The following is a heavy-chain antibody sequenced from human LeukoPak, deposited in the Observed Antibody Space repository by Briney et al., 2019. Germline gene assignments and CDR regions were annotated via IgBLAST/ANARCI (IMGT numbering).Heavy chain of an antibody. Sequence: GGSLRLSCAASGFTFSSYGMHWVRQAPGKGLEWVAFIRYDGSNKYYADSVKGRFTISRDNSKNTLYLQMNSLTAEDTAVYYCAKDRVVMGRGANHFDYWGQGTLVTVSS. CDR3: AKDRVVMGRGANHFDY. V-gene: IGHV3-30*02. J-gene: IGHJ4*02. CDR1: GFTFSSYG. D-gene: IGHD3-10*01. CDR2: IRYDGSNK.